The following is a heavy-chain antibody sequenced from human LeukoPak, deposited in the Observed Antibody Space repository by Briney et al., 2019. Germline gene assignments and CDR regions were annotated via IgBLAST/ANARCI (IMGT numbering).Heavy chain of an antibody. D-gene: IGHD2-8*02. V-gene: IGHV3-30*04. Sequence: GGSLRLSCAASGFTFSSYAMHWVRQAPGKGLEWVAVISYDGSNKYYADSVRGRFTISRDNSKSTLSLQMNSLRAEDTAIYYCATYRQVLLPFESWGQGTLVTVSS. J-gene: IGHJ4*02. CDR1: GFTFSSYA. CDR3: ATYRQVLLPFES. CDR2: ISYDGSNK.